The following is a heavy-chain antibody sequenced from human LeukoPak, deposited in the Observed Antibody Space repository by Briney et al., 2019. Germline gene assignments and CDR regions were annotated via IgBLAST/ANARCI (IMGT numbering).Heavy chain of an antibody. CDR1: GFTFNNYA. V-gene: IGHV3-30*04. CDR2: ISYDGKKD. J-gene: IGHJ6*03. CDR3: ARDRHVPGLYYYYMDV. D-gene: IGHD6-6*01. Sequence: GGSLRLSCAASGFTFNNYAMSWVRQTPDRVLEWVASISYDGKKDFYGDSVKGRFTISRDSSGNMVHLQMSRLRIEDTAVYFCARDRHVPGLYYYYMDVWGKGTTVTVSS.